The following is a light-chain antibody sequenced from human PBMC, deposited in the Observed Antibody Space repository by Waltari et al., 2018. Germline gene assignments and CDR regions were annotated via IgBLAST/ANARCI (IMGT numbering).Light chain of an antibody. CDR2: GAS. V-gene: IGKV3-20*01. Sequence: EIVLTQSAVTLSLSPGERATLSGRASQSVSSSYLAWYPHVPGQAPRLLIYGASSRATGIPDRFSGSGSGTDFTLIISRLESEHFAVYYCQQYGSSPPWTFGQGTKVEIK. CDR3: QQYGSSPPWT. CDR1: QSVSSSY. J-gene: IGKJ1*01.